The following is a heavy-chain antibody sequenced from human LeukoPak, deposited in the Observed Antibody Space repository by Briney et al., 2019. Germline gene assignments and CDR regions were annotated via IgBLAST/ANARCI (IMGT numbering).Heavy chain of an antibody. CDR2: IYYSGST. CDR3: ATEVYYYDSSGYGGLDI. CDR1: GGSISSGDYY. V-gene: IGHV4-30-4*08. Sequence: SQTLSLTCTVSGGSISSGDYYWSWIRQPPGKGLEWIGYIYYSGSTYYNPSPKSRVTISVDTSKNQFSLKLSSVTAADTAVYYCATEVYYYDSSGYGGLDIWGQGTMVTVSS. J-gene: IGHJ3*02. D-gene: IGHD3-22*01.